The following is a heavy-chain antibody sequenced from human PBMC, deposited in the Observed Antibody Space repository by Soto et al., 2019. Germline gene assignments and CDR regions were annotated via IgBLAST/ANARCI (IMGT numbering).Heavy chain of an antibody. CDR3: ARARSAAAGLFDS. J-gene: IGHJ4*02. D-gene: IGHD6-13*01. CDR2: VYSGGST. V-gene: IGHV3-53*01. CDR1: GFAVSSNY. Sequence: LRLSCAATGFAVSSNYMTWVRQAPGKGLEWVSAVYSGGSTYYADSVKGRFTISRDNSKNTLYLQMHSLRADDTAVYYCARARSAAAGLFDSWGQGTLVTVSS.